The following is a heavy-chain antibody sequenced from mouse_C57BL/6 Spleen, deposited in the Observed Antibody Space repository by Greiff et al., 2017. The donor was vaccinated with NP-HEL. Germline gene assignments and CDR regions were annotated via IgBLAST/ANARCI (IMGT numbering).Heavy chain of an antibody. J-gene: IGHJ2*01. V-gene: IGHV5-2*01. Sequence: EVMLVESGGGLVQPGESLKLSCESNEYEFPSHDMSWVRKTPEKRLELVAAINSDGGSTYYPDTMERRFIISRDNTKKTLYLQMSSLRSEDTALYYCARLLVYYDYDVDYFDYWGQGTTLTVSS. D-gene: IGHD2-4*01. CDR1: EYEFPSHD. CDR3: ARLLVYYDYDVDYFDY. CDR2: INSDGGST.